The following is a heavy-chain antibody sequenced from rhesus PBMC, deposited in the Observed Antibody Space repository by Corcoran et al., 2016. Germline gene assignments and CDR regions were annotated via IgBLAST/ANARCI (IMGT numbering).Heavy chain of an antibody. CDR3: ARDYYSGSYPPYGRFDV. CDR2: IGGSRGST. CDR1: GGSISGYY. Sequence: QVQLQESGPGLLKPSETLSLTCAVSGGSISGYYWNWIRQPPGKGLEWIWDIGGSRGSTYYNPALKSRVTISTDTSKIQFSRKLSSVTAAYTAVYYCARDYYSGSYPPYGRFDVWGPGVLVTVSS. J-gene: IGHJ5-1*01. D-gene: IGHD3-16*01. V-gene: IGHV4-165*02.